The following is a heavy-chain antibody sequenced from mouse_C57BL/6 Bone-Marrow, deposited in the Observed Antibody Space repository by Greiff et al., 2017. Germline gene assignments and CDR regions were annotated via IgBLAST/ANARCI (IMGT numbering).Heavy chain of an antibody. J-gene: IGHJ3*01. V-gene: IGHV14-3*01. Sequence: EVQLQQSVAELVRPGASVKLSCTASGFHIKNTYMHWLKQRPEQGLEWIGRIDPANGNTKYAPTFQGKATITADTSANTAYLQLSRLKSEDTASSYCADAWFAYWGQGTLVTVSA. CDR1: GFHIKNTY. CDR2: IDPANGNT. CDR3: ADAWFAY.